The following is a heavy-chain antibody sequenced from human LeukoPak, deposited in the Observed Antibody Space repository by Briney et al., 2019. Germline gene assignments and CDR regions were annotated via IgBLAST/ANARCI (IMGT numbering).Heavy chain of an antibody. CDR2: INHSGST. J-gene: IGHJ6*04. D-gene: IGHD3-9*01. CDR1: GGSFSGYY. CDR3: ARNNRVRYFDLSLVYYYGLDV. V-gene: IGHV4-34*01. Sequence: SETLSLTCAVYGGSFSGYYWSWIRQPPGKGLEWIGEINHSGSTNYNPSLKSRVTISVDTSKNQFSLKLSSVTAADTAVYYCARNNRVRYFDLSLVYYYGLDVWGKGTTVTVSS.